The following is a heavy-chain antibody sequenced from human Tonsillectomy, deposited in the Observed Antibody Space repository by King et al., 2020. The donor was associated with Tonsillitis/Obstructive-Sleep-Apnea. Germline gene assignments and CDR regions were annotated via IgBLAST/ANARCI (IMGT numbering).Heavy chain of an antibody. D-gene: IGHD4-23*01. CDR1: GFSFDDYA. V-gene: IGHV3-43*02. J-gene: IGHJ4*02. CDR3: AKDGDDYGGIRFDY. Sequence: QLVESGGGVVQPGGSLRLSCAASGFSFDDYAMHWVRQAPRKGLEWVSLIRGDGISTYYAESVTGRFTISRDNSKNSRYLQMNSLRTEDTALYYCAKDGDDYGGIRFDYWGQGTQATVSS. CDR2: IRGDGIST.